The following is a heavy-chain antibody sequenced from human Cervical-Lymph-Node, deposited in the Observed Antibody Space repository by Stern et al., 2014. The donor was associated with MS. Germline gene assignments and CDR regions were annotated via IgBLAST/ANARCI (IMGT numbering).Heavy chain of an antibody. V-gene: IGHV3-7*03. J-gene: IGHJ6*02. CDR1: GFTFGDYS. CDR3: AIDRGQRLLPLYGMDV. D-gene: IGHD6-25*01. Sequence: EDKLVESGGGLVQPGGSLRLSCAASGFTFGDYSMTWVRQAPGKGLEWVAHINEDGNEKNYVDSLKGRFTMSRDNTKNSLYLQMNNLRAEDSALYYCAIDRGQRLLPLYGMDVWGQGTTVTVSS. CDR2: INEDGNEK.